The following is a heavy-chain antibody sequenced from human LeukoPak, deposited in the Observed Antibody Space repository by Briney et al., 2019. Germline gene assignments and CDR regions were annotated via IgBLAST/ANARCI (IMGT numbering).Heavy chain of an antibody. J-gene: IGHJ4*02. CDR3: AKDAYLSGSYWY. CDR1: GFTFSSYA. D-gene: IGHD1-26*01. V-gene: IGHV3-23*01. CDR2: ISGSGGST. Sequence: GGTLRLSCAASGFTFSSYAMSWVRQAPGKGLEWVSAISGSGGSTYYADSVKGRFTISRDNSKNTLYLQMNSLRPEDTAVYYCAKDAYLSGSYWYWGQGTLVTVSS.